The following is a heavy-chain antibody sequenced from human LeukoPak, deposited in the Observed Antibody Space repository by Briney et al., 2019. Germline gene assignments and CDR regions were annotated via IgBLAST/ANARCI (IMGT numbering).Heavy chain of an antibody. CDR3: ARGRVAGSDRHWDY. CDR2: IISDGSSI. CDR1: DFSFSSRW. J-gene: IGHJ4*02. D-gene: IGHD6-19*01. Sequence: GGSLRLSCATSDFSFSSRWMHWVRQAPGKGLVWVSRIISDGSSISYADSVKGRFTISRDNAKNTVYLQMNSLRAEDTAVHYCARGRVAGSDRHWDYWGQGALVTVSS. V-gene: IGHV3-74*01.